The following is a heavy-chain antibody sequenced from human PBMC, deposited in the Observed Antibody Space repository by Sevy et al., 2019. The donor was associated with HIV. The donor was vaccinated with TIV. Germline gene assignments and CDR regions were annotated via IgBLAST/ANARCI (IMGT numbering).Heavy chain of an antibody. J-gene: IGHJ4*02. CDR1: GFTFSSYG. CDR3: AKQYYDFWSGYYTMRQDFDY. Sequence: GGSLRLSCAASGFTFSSYGMHWVRQAPGKGLEWVAGISYEGRNKYYAESVKGRLTFSRDNSKNTLYLQMNSLRVEDTAVYYCAKQYYDFWSGYYTMRQDFDYWGQGTLVTVSS. CDR2: ISYEGRNK. D-gene: IGHD3-3*01. V-gene: IGHV3-30*18.